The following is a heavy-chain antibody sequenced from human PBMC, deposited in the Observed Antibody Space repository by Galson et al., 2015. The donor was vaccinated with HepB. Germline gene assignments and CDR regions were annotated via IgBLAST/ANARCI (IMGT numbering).Heavy chain of an antibody. CDR1: GFTVSSNY. V-gene: IGHV3-53*05. D-gene: IGHD6-13*01. CDR2: IFTDGNT. J-gene: IGHJ4*02. CDR3: AKETGQLVDY. Sequence: SLRLSCAASGFTVSSNYMSWVRQAPGKGLEWVSSIFTDGNTYYADSVKGRFTISRDNSKNTLYLQMNSLRAEDTAVYYCAKETGQLVDYWGQGTLVTVSS.